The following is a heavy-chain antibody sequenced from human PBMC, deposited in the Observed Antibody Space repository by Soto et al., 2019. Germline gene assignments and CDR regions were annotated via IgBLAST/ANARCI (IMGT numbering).Heavy chain of an antibody. CDR1: GGSISSYY. CDR2: IYYSGST. V-gene: IGHV4-59*01. J-gene: IGHJ4*02. Sequence: QVQLQESGPGLVKPSETLSLTCTVSGGSISSYYWSWIRQPPGKGLEWIGYIYYSGSTNYNPALKSRVTISVDTSKNQFSLTLSSVTAADTAVYYCARDGVDRRLRYWGQGTLVTVSS. D-gene: IGHD5-12*01. CDR3: ARDGVDRRLRY.